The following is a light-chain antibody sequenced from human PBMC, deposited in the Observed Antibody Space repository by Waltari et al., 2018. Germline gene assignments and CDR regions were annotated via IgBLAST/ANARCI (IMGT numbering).Light chain of an antibody. J-gene: IGKJ2*01. CDR3: QQYNNWPPT. Sequence: EIVMTQSPATLSVSPGERATLSCRASQSVTSILAWSQQKPGQAPRLLISGTSTRATGIPDRFSGSGAGAEFTLTISSLQSEDVAVYDCQQYNNWPPTFGQGTKLEIK. CDR2: GTS. V-gene: IGKV3-15*01. CDR1: QSVTSI.